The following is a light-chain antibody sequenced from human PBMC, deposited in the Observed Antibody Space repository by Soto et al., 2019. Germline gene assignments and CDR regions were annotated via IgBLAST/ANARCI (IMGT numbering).Light chain of an antibody. V-gene: IGKV3-15*01. Sequence: EIVMTQSPATLSMSPGERATLSCRASQSVSSSLAWYQQNPGQAPRLLIYSASTRATGIPARFSGSGSGTEFTLTISSLQSEDFAVYYCKQYDNWPPSTFGQGTKVDIK. J-gene: IGKJ1*01. CDR2: SAS. CDR3: KQYDNWPPST. CDR1: QSVSSS.